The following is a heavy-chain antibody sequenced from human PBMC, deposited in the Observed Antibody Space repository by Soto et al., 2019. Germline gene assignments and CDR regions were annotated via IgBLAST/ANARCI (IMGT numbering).Heavy chain of an antibody. Sequence: PGGSLRLSCAAFGFTVRSTYMSWVRQAPGKGLEWVSGISWNSGSIGYADSVKGRFTISRDNAKNSLYLQMNSLRAEDTALYYCAKDITRSLYYDFWSGYQTHNFDYWGQGTLVTVSS. CDR2: ISWNSGSI. J-gene: IGHJ4*02. CDR1: GFTVRSTY. V-gene: IGHV3-9*01. CDR3: AKDITRSLYYDFWSGYQTHNFDY. D-gene: IGHD3-3*01.